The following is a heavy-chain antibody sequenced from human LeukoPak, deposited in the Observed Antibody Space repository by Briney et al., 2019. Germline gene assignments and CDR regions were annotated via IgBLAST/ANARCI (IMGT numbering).Heavy chain of an antibody. Sequence: GGSLRLSCAASGFTFSGYAMSWVRQAPGKGLEWVSAISGSGGSTYYADSVKGRFTISRDNSKNTLYLQMNSLRAEDTAVYYCAKDRRITIFGVVRDAFDIWGQGTMVTVSS. D-gene: IGHD3-3*01. V-gene: IGHV3-23*01. CDR3: AKDRRITIFGVVRDAFDI. CDR2: ISGSGGST. J-gene: IGHJ3*02. CDR1: GFTFSGYA.